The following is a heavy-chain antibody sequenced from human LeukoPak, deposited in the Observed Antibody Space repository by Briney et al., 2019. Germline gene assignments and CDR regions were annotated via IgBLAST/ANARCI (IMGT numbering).Heavy chain of an antibody. Sequence: GRSLRLSCAASGFTFDDYAMHWVRQAPGKGLEWVSAISGSGGSTYYADSVKGRFTISRDNSKNTLYLQMNSLRAEDTAVYYCAKSPYYDFWSGYYTFFDYWGQGTLVTVSS. CDR2: ISGSGGST. D-gene: IGHD3-3*01. V-gene: IGHV3-23*01. CDR1: GFTFDDYA. CDR3: AKSPYYDFWSGYYTFFDY. J-gene: IGHJ4*02.